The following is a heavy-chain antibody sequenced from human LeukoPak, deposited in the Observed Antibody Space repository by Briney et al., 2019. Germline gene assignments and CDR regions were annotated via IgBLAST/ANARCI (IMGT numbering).Heavy chain of an antibody. Sequence: PGGSLRLSCAASGFTFSSYAMSWVRQAPGKGLEWVSAISGSGGSTYYADSVKGRFTISRDNSKNTLYLQMNSLRAEDTAVYYCAKDSGSLVYYDSSGGYFDYWGQGTLVTVSS. D-gene: IGHD3-22*01. J-gene: IGHJ4*02. CDR3: AKDSGSLVYYDSSGGYFDY. V-gene: IGHV3-23*01. CDR2: ISGSGGST. CDR1: GFTFSSYA.